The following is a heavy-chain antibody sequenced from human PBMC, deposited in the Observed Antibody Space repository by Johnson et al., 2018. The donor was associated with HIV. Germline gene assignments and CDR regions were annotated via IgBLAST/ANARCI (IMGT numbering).Heavy chain of an antibody. D-gene: IGHD6-13*01. Sequence: QVQLVESGGGVVQPGRSLRLSCAASGFTFSSYAMHWVRQAPGKGLEWVAVISYDGSEKYYVDSVKGRFTLSRDNAKNSLYLQMNSLKTEDTAVYYCTTDRAAARDAFDIWGQGTMVTVSS. V-gene: IGHV3-30*04. CDR2: ISYDGSEK. CDR3: TTDRAAARDAFDI. CDR1: GFTFSSYA. J-gene: IGHJ3*02.